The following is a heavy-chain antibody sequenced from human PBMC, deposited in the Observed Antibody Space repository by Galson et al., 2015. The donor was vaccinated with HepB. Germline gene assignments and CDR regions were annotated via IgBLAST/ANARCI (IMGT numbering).Heavy chain of an antibody. CDR2: ISGSGGST. Sequence: SLRLSCAASGFTFSSYAMSWVRQAPGKGLEWVSAISGSGGSTYYADSVKGRFTISRDNSKNTLYLQLTSLRAEDTAVYYCAKFSPAGYSSSWFLDYWGQGTLVTVSS. CDR1: GFTFSSYA. CDR3: AKFSPAGYSSSWFLDY. J-gene: IGHJ4*02. D-gene: IGHD6-13*01. V-gene: IGHV3-23*01.